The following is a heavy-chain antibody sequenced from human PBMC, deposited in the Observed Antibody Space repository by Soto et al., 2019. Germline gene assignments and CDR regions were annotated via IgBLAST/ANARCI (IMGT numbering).Heavy chain of an antibody. J-gene: IGHJ6*03. D-gene: IGHD3-10*01. Sequence: EVHLVESGGGLVQPGGSLRLSCAASGFTVSSNYRSWVRQAPGKGLEWVSVIYSGGETYYADSVKGRFTISRHNSRNTLYLQMNSLRPEDTAMYYCARGGVYYYYSYMDVWGKGTTVTVSS. CDR1: GFTVSSNY. CDR3: ARGGVYYYYSYMDV. CDR2: IYSGGET. V-gene: IGHV3-53*04.